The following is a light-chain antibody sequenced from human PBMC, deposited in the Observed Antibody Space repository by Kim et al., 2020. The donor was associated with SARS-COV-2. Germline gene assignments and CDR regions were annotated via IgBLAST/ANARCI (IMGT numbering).Light chain of an antibody. V-gene: IGKV3-15*01. CDR3: QQYNSWPLT. Sequence: VSPGERPTLSCRASQSVSSNLAWYQQKPGQTPRLLIYGASTRATGITARFSGSGSGTEFTLTISSLQSEDFAVYYCQQYNSWPLTFGGGTKVDIK. J-gene: IGKJ4*01. CDR2: GAS. CDR1: QSVSSN.